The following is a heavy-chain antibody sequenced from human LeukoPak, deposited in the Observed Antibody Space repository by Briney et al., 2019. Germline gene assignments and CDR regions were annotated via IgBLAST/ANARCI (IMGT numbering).Heavy chain of an antibody. V-gene: IGHV1-46*01. CDR3: ARARPWDSSRSYYFGMDV. Sequence: GASVKVSCKASGYTFTSYYMHWVRQAPGQGLEWMGIINPSGGSTSYAQKFQGRVTMTRDTSTSTVYMELNSLRDEDTAVYYCARARPWDSSRSYYFGMDVWGHGTTVTVSS. D-gene: IGHD3-22*01. CDR2: INPSGGST. CDR1: GYTFTSYY. J-gene: IGHJ6*02.